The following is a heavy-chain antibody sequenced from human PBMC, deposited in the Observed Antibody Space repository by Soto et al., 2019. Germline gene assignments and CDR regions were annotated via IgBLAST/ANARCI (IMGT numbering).Heavy chain of an antibody. D-gene: IGHD3-3*01. Sequence: QVQLVQSGVEVKKPGASVRVSCKASGYTFTNYGITWVRQAPGQGLEWLGWISGYNGNTNYAQKFQGRVTMTTDTPTSPAYMDLTTLRYDDTAVYYCARGGRFAVADTDYWGQGTLLTVSS. V-gene: IGHV1-18*01. CDR2: ISGYNGNT. CDR1: GYTFTNYG. CDR3: ARGGRFAVADTDY. J-gene: IGHJ4*02.